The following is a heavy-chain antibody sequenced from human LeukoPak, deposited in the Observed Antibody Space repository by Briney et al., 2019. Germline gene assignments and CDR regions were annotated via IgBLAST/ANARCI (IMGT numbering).Heavy chain of an antibody. J-gene: IGHJ4*02. CDR1: GFTYSHYG. CDR2: IWSDATEK. CDR3: AKDAQRGFDYSNSLEY. Sequence: PGRSLRLSCAASGFTYSHYGMHWVRQAPGKGLEWVAVIWSDATEKYYGDAVKGRFTISRDNSRNTLYLQMNSLRVEDTAVYYCAKDAQRGFDYSNSLEYWGQGTLVTVPS. D-gene: IGHD4-11*01. V-gene: IGHV3-33*06.